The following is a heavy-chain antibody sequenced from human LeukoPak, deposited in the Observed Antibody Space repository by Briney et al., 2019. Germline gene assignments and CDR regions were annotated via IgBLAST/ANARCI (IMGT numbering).Heavy chain of an antibody. V-gene: IGHV3-23*01. J-gene: IGHJ5*02. CDR1: GFTFNSYA. CDR2: IGGSGATT. Sequence: AGGSLRLSCAASGFTFNSYAMSWVRHAPGKGLEWVSSIGGSGATTYYADSVKGRFTISRDNSKNTLYLQMNSLTAEDTAVYYCAKEPGDYLNWFDAWGQGTLVTVSS. CDR3: AKEPGDYLNWFDA. D-gene: IGHD4-17*01.